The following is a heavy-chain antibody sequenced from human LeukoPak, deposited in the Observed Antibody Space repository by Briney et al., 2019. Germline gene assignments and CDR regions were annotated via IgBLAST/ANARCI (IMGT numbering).Heavy chain of an antibody. J-gene: IGHJ4*02. Sequence: PGGSLRLSCAASGFTFSSYEMNWVRQAPGKGLEWASVIYSGGSTYNADSVKGRFTISRDNSKNTLYLQMNSLRAEDTAVYYCARSYGRADYWGQGTLVTVSS. CDR2: IYSGGST. V-gene: IGHV3-66*01. D-gene: IGHD4-17*01. CDR3: ARSYGRADY. CDR1: GFTFSSYE.